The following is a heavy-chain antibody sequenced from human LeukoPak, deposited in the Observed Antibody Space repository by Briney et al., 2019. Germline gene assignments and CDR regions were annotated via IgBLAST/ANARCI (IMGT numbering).Heavy chain of an antibody. CDR2: IIPIFGTA. CDR3: ARGQQQLANWIDP. Sequence: VASVKVSCKASGGTFSSYAISWVRQAPGQGLEWMGGIIPIFGTANYAQKFQGRVTITTDESTSTAYMELSSPRSEDTAVYYCARGQQQLANWIDPWGQGTLVTVSS. V-gene: IGHV1-69*05. CDR1: GGTFSSYA. D-gene: IGHD6-13*01. J-gene: IGHJ5*02.